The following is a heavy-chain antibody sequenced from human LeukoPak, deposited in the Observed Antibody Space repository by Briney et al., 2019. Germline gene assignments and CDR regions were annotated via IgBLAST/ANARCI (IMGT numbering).Heavy chain of an antibody. CDR2: ISSISSTM. D-gene: IGHD3-10*01. CDR3: ARCGDGLPCDFDY. J-gene: IGHJ4*02. CDR1: EFTFSDYY. V-gene: IGHV3-11*04. Sequence: PGGSLRLSCAASEFTFSDYYMSWIRQAPGKGLEWVSYISSISSTMYYADSVKGRFTISRDNAKNSLYLQMNSLRAEDTAIYYCARCGDGLPCDFDYWGQGTLVTVSS.